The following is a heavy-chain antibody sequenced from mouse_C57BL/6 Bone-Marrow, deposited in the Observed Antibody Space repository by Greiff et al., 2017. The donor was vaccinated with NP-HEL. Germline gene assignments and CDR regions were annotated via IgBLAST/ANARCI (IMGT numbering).Heavy chain of an antibody. D-gene: IGHD2-12*01. J-gene: IGHJ4*01. Sequence: QVQLQQPGAELVRPGSSVKLSCKASGYTFTSYWMDWVKQRPGQGLEWIGNIYPSDSETHYNQKFKGKATLTADKSSSTAYMQLSSLTSEDSAVYFCAREGTIYAMDYWGQGTSVTVSS. CDR1: GYTFTSYW. V-gene: IGHV1-61*01. CDR2: IYPSDSET. CDR3: AREGTIYAMDY.